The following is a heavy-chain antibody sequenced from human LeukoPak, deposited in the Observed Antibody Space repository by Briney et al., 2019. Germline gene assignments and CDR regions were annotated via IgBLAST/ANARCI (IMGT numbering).Heavy chain of an antibody. D-gene: IGHD2-15*01. CDR3: ARVAGVEVAPATSY. V-gene: IGHV4-34*01. CDR2: INHSGST. J-gene: IGHJ4*02. CDR1: GGSFSGYY. Sequence: SETLSLTCAVYGGSFSGYYWSWIRQPPGKGLEWIGEINHSGSTNYNPSLKSRVTISVDTSKNQFSLKLSSVTAADTAVYYCARVAGVEVAPATSYWGQGTLVTVSS.